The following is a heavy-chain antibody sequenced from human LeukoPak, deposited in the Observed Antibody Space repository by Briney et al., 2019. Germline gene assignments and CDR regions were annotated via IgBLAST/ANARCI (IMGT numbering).Heavy chain of an antibody. CDR1: GFTFSTYE. J-gene: IGHJ4*02. D-gene: IGHD6-19*01. V-gene: IGHV3-48*03. CDR2: IIVSGSTM. CDR3: ARVGYTSGWYYFDY. Sequence: QTGGSLRLSCVASGFTFSTYEMIWVRQAPGKGLEWVACIIVSGSTMYYADSVKCRFTISRDNAKNSLYLQMNSLRAEDTAIYYCARVGYTSGWYYFDYWGQGTLVTVSS.